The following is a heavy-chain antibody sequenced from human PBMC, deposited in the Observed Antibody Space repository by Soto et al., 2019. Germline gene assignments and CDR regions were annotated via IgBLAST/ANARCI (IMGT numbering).Heavy chain of an antibody. D-gene: IGHD3-9*01. J-gene: IGHJ3*02. V-gene: IGHV3-74*01. CDR2: INPDGGST. Sequence: GGSLRLSCAASRFSNSWMHWVSQVPGKGLVWVSRINPDGGSTNYADFVKGRFTISRDYATDTVYLQMNSLRAEDTAVYYCVRGPGAYVYFGFDIWGQGTMVTVSS. CDR1: RFSNSW. CDR3: VRGPGAYVYFGFDI.